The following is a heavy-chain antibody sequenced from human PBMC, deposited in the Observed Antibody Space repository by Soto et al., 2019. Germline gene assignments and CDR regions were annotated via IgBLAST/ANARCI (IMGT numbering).Heavy chain of an antibody. V-gene: IGHV3-74*01. CDR3: ERDCCADTFDN. CDR2: IDNVGTST. J-gene: IGHJ4*02. CDR1: GFTFSNYR. Sequence: QPGGSLRLSCAASGFTFSNYRVHWVRQAPGEGLVWVSHIDNVGTSTNYADSVKGRFTISRDNAKNMLYLQMNSLRADDTAVYYCERDCCADTFDNWGQGDLVTVSS. D-gene: IGHD2-2*01.